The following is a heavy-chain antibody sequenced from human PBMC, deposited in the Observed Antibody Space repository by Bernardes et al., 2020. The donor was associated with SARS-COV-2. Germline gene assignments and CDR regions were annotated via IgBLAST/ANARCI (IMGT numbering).Heavy chain of an antibody. D-gene: IGHD1-26*01. J-gene: IGHJ4*02. CDR3: ARSLLVGDTVKEYFDN. Sequence: SETLSLTCSVSGASVSDYYYFWIRQPPGKGLEWVGYVYYSGSTNYNPSLKGRVTISADTSTNQFSLKLSSVTAADTAIYYCARSLLVGDTVKEYFDNWGQGTLVTVS. V-gene: IGHV4-59*02. CDR2: VYYSGST. CDR1: GASVSDYY.